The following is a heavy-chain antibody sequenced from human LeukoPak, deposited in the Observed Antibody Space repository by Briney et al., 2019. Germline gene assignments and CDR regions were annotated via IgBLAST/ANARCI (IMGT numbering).Heavy chain of an antibody. CDR1: GFTFSSYW. CDR3: TTATMIVVVITDDAFDI. V-gene: IGHV3-15*07. J-gene: IGHJ3*02. Sequence: GGSLRLSCAAPGFTFSSYWMNWARQAPGKGLEWVGRIKSKTDGGTTDYAAPVKGRFTISRDDSKNTLYLQMNSLKTEDTAVYYCTTATMIVVVITDDAFDIWGQGTMVTVSS. CDR2: IKSKTDGGTT. D-gene: IGHD3-22*01.